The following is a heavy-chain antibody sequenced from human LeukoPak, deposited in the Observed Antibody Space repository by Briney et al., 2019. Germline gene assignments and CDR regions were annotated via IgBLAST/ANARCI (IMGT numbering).Heavy chain of an antibody. CDR2: INSDGSST. D-gene: IGHD3-3*02. CDR3: ARDGILGSHDY. J-gene: IGHJ4*02. V-gene: IGHV3-74*01. Sequence: GGSLRLSCAASGFTFSSYWMHWVRQAPGKGLVWVSRINSDGSSTSYADSVKGRFTIPRDNAKNTLSLQMNSLRAEDTAVYYCARDGILGSHDYWGQGTLVTVSS. CDR1: GFTFSSYW.